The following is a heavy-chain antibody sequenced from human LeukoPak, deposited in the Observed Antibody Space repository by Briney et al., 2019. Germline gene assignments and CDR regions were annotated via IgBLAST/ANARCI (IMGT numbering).Heavy chain of an antibody. Sequence: GASVKVSCKASGYTFTSYDINWGRQATRQGLEWMGWMNPNSGNTGYAQKFQGRVTMTRNTSISTAYMELSSLRSEDTAVYYCARGYPYDYGDYDYWGQGTLVTVSS. CDR3: ARGYPYDYGDYDY. CDR2: MNPNSGNT. D-gene: IGHD4-17*01. V-gene: IGHV1-8*01. J-gene: IGHJ4*02. CDR1: GYTFTSYD.